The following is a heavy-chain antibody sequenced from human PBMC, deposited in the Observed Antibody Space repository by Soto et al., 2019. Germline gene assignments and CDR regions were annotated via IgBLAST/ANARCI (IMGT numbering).Heavy chain of an antibody. CDR3: ARQGSWPYYYYVLDV. V-gene: IGHV1-18*01. J-gene: IGHJ6*02. CDR2: ISTYNGDT. CDR1: GCTFTASG. D-gene: IGHD1-26*01. Sequence: QVQLVQSGPEVRKPGASVKVSCEASGCTFTASGISWVRQVPGQGLEWMGWISTYNGDTNSAQNFQGRVLMTADTSTGTAYMELMSLKSDDTAVYYCARQGSWPYYYYVLDVWGQGTIVTVSS.